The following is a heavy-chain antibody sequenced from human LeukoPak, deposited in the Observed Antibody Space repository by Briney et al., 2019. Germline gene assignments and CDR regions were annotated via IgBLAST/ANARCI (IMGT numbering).Heavy chain of an antibody. Sequence: PGRSLRLSCAASGFTFSSHGMHWVRQAPGKGLEWVALMWYDGSKQYYADPVKGRFTISRDNSKNTLYLQMNSLRAEDTAVYYCAKDHLMGGSDYWGQGTLVTVSS. CDR1: GFTFSSHG. V-gene: IGHV3-33*06. CDR2: MWYDGSKQ. J-gene: IGHJ4*02. CDR3: AKDHLMGGSDY. D-gene: IGHD3-16*01.